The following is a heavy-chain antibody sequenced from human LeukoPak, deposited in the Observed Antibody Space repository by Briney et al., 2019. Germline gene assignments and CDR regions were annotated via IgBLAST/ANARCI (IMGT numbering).Heavy chain of an antibody. D-gene: IGHD6-13*01. J-gene: IGHJ4*02. CDR2: IYHSGST. CDR1: GGSISSSNW. V-gene: IGHV4-4*02. Sequence: SGTLSLTCAVSGGSISSSNWWSWVRQPPGKGLEWIGEIYHSGSTNYNPSLKSRVTISVDTSKNQFSLKLSSVTAADTAVYYCARGWKYSSSWHYWGQGTLVTVSS. CDR3: ARGWKYSSSWHY.